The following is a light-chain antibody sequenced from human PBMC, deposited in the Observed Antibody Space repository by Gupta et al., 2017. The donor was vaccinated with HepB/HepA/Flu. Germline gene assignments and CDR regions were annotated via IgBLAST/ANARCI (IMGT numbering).Light chain of an antibody. Sequence: QSALTQPPSASGSPGLSVTISCTGTTSDVGGYNYVSWYQHHPGQAPKLIIFEVYHRPTGDPDRFSGSKAGNTASLTVSGLQAEEEADYYCSSYAGSDNLVFGGGTKLTVL. CDR2: EVY. V-gene: IGLV2-8*01. J-gene: IGLJ2*01. CDR1: TSDVGGYNY. CDR3: SSYAGSDNLV.